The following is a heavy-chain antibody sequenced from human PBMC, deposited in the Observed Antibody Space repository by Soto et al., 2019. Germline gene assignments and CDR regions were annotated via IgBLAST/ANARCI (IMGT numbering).Heavy chain of an antibody. J-gene: IGHJ6*02. D-gene: IGHD3-22*01. CDR3: AGDSTKDYYHSPPPHGMDV. CDR1: GYTFTGYY. Sequence: QVQLVQSGAEVKKPGASVKVSCKASGYTFTGYYMHWVRQAPGQGLEWMGWINTNSGGTNYAQKFQRWVTTTRDTTIITADIELSSLLSDDTAAYYCAGDSTKDYYHSPPPHGMDVWCQQTTVTASS. V-gene: IGHV1-2*04. CDR2: INTNSGGT.